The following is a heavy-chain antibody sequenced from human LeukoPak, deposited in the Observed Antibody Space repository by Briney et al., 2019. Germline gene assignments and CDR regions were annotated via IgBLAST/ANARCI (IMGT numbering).Heavy chain of an antibody. J-gene: IGHJ4*02. Sequence: SETLSLTCTVSGGSISSGGYYWSWIRQPPGKGLEWIGYIYHSGSTYYNPSLKSRVTISVDRSKNQFSLKLSSVTAADTAVYYCASGEVDTAMVIDYWGQGTLVTVSS. CDR3: ASGEVDTAMVIDY. CDR1: GGSISSGGYY. V-gene: IGHV4-30-2*01. CDR2: IYHSGST. D-gene: IGHD5-18*01.